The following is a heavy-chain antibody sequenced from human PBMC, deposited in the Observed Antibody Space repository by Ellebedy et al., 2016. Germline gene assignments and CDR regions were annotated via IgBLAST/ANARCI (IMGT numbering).Heavy chain of an antibody. CDR3: TTDPRVGYP. V-gene: IGHV3-11*01. CDR2: IDGSGSVI. J-gene: IGHJ5*02. Sequence: GGSLRLXXTASGFTFSDSYMTWIRQAPGKGPEWLAYIDGSGSVIAYTDSVKGRFIISRDNAEETLFLQMNSLRVDDTAVYYCTTDPRVGYPWGQGTLVTVSS. D-gene: IGHD6-13*01. CDR1: GFTFSDSY.